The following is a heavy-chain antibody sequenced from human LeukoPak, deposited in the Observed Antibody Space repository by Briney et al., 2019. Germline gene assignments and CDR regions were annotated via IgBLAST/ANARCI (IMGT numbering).Heavy chain of an antibody. CDR1: GGSISSGGYS. J-gene: IGHJ4*02. CDR3: ARVGILTGPFDY. CDR2: IYHSGST. Sequence: SETLSLTCAVSGGSISSGGYSWSWIRQPPGKGLEWIGYIYHSGSTYYNPSLKSRVTISVDRSKNQFSLKLSSVTAADTAVYYCARVGILTGPFDYWGQGTLVTVSS. V-gene: IGHV4-30-2*01. D-gene: IGHD3-9*01.